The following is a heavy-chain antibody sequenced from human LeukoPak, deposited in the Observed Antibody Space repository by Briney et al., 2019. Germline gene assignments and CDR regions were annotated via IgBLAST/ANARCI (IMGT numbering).Heavy chain of an antibody. CDR3: AREAYGYYFDY. D-gene: IGHD3-10*01. J-gene: IGHJ4*02. V-gene: IGHV3-23*01. Sequence: GGSLRLSCAASGFTFSSYALSWVRQAPGKGLEWVSAISGSGGNTYYADSVKGRFTISRDTSKNTLYLQMNSLRGEDTAVYYCAREAYGYYFDYWGQGTLVTVSS. CDR2: ISGSGGNT. CDR1: GFTFSSYA.